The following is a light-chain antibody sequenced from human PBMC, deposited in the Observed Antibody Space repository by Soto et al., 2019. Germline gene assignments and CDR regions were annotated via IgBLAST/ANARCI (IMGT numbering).Light chain of an antibody. CDR2: LTS. CDR3: QQYDTYRK. Sequence: DIQMTQSPSTLSASVVDRFTITFRASQGISRYLAWYQQKPGKAPKLLIYLTSILESGVPSRFSGSASGTEFTLTISSLQPDDFATYYCQQYDTYRKFGQGTKVDIK. V-gene: IGKV1-5*03. J-gene: IGKJ1*01. CDR1: QGISRY.